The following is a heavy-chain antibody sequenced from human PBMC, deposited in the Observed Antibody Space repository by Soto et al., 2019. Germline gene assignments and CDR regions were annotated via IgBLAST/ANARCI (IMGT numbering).Heavy chain of an antibody. V-gene: IGHV1-8*01. CDR3: ARDTVTTSYYYGMDV. D-gene: IGHD4-4*01. CDR2: MNPNSGNT. CDR1: GYTFTSYD. J-gene: IGHJ6*02. Sequence: QVQLVQSGAEVKKPGASVKVSCKASGYTFTSYDSNWVRQATGQGLERMGWMNPNSGNTGYAQKFQGRVTKTRNTSISTAYMELSSLRSEDTAVYYCARDTVTTSYYYGMDVWGQGTTVTVSS.